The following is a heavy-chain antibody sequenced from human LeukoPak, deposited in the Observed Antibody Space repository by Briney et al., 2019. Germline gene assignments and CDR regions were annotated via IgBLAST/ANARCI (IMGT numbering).Heavy chain of an antibody. V-gene: IGHV3-7*01. CDR1: GFPFSSYW. Sequence: GGSLRLSCVASGFPFSSYWMTWVGQAPGKGLEWVANIKQDGSKKSYVDSVKGRFTISRDNSKNTLYLQMNSLRAEDTAVYYCARGGGNFDYWGQGTLVTVSS. CDR2: IKQDGSKK. J-gene: IGHJ4*02. D-gene: IGHD4-23*01. CDR3: ARGGGNFDY.